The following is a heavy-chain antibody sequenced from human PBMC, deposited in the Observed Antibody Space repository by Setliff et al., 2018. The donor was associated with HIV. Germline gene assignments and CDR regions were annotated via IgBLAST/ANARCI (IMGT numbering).Heavy chain of an antibody. CDR3: ARGSYGSFDY. J-gene: IGHJ4*02. CDR1: GFTFSRYS. CDR2: INTSGGNT. D-gene: IGHD3-10*01. Sequence: GGSLRLSCAASGFTFSRYSMTWVRQAPGKGLEWVSEINTSGGNTYYADSVKGRFAISRDNSKNTLFLQMSSLRAEDTAIYYCARGSYGSFDYWGLGTLVTVSS. V-gene: IGHV3-23*01.